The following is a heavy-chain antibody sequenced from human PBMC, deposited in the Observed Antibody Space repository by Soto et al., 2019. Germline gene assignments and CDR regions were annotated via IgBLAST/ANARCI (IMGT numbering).Heavy chain of an antibody. CDR3: AREGFLEWLFPFDY. CDR2: ISSSGSTI. D-gene: IGHD3-3*01. J-gene: IGHJ4*02. Sequence: GGSLRRSCAASGFTFSSYEMNWVRQAPGKGLEWVSYISSSGSTIYYADSVKGRFTISRDNAKNSLYLQMNSLRAEDTAVYYCAREGFLEWLFPFDYWGQGTLVTVSS. CDR1: GFTFSSYE. V-gene: IGHV3-48*03.